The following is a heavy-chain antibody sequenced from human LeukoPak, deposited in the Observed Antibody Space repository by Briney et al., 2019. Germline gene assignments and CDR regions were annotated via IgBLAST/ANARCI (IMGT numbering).Heavy chain of an antibody. J-gene: IGHJ4*02. V-gene: IGHV3-30-3*01. CDR2: ISYDGSNK. D-gene: IGHD1-26*01. CDR1: GFTFSSYA. Sequence: PGGSLRLSCAASGFTFSSYAMHWVRQAPGKGLEWVAVISYDGSNKYYADSVKGRFTISRDNSKNTLYLQMSSLRAEDTAVYYCARDRIVGAGYWGQGTLVTVSS. CDR3: ARDRIVGAGY.